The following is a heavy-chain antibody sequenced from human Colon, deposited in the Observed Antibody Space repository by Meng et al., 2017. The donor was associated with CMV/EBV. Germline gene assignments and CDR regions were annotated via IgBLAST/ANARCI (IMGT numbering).Heavy chain of an antibody. CDR1: GFTFSDYY. D-gene: IGHD1-7*01. V-gene: IGHV3-11*01. J-gene: IGHJ4*02. CDR3: ARDPLELGVNDYFDY. Sequence: GGSLRLSCVASGFTFSDYYMSWIRQAPGKGLEWLSYISSGGSTIYYADSVKGRFTISRDNAKNSLFLQMNSLRAEDTAVYYCARDPLELGVNDYFDYWGQGTLVTVSS. CDR2: ISSGGSTI.